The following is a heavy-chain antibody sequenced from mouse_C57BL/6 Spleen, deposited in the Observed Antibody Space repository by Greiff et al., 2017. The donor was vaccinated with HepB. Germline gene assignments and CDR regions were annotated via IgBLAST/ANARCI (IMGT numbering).Heavy chain of an antibody. J-gene: IGHJ2*01. CDR2: IDPETGGT. D-gene: IGHD2-2*01. CDR1: GYTFTDYE. CDR3: TRWRSTMVSFDY. V-gene: IGHV1-15*01. Sequence: QVHVKQSGAELVRPGASVTLSCKASGYTFTDYEMHWVKQTPVHGLEWIGAIDPETGGTAYNQKFKGKAILTADKSSSTAYMELRSLTSEDSAVYYCTRWRSTMVSFDYWGQGTTLTVSS.